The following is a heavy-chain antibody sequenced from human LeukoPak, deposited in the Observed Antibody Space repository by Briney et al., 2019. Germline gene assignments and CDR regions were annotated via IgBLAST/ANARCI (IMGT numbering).Heavy chain of an antibody. CDR1: GFIFSSYG. CDR2: ISISSSYM. V-gene: IGHV3-21*01. D-gene: IGHD1-7*01. CDR3: ARVNSRDWSFDL. Sequence: GGSLRLSCAASGFIFSSYGMSWVRQAPGKGLEWVSCISISSSYMHYADSVKGRFTISRDNAKNSLYLQMTSLRAEDTAVYYCARVNSRDWSFDLWGRGTQVAVSS. J-gene: IGHJ2*01.